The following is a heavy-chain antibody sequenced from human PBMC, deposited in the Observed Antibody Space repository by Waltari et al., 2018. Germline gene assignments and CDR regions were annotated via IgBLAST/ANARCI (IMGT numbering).Heavy chain of an antibody. Sequence: QVQLVESGGGVVQPGRSLRLSCAASGFTFSSYGMHWVRQAPGKGLEWVAVISYDGSNKYYADSVKGRFTISRDNSKNTLYLQMNSLRAEDTAVYYCAKDRGYSGSYPNGWGQGTLVTVSS. CDR2: ISYDGSNK. V-gene: IGHV3-30*18. J-gene: IGHJ4*02. CDR1: GFTFSSYG. CDR3: AKDRGYSGSYPNG. D-gene: IGHD1-26*01.